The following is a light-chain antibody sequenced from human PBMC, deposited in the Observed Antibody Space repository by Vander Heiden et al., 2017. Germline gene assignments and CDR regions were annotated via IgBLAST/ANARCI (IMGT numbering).Light chain of an antibody. V-gene: IGLV10-54*04. CDR3: SAWDSRLSVQV. J-gene: IGLJ1*01. CDR1: ISNVGNQG. CDR2: RNN. Sequence: QAGLTQPPSVSTGLGQTATITCRGNISNVGNQGAAWLQHHQGHPPKLLSYRNNNRPSGISERFSASRSGNTASLTITGLQPEDEADYYCSAWDSRLSVQVFGTGTKVSV.